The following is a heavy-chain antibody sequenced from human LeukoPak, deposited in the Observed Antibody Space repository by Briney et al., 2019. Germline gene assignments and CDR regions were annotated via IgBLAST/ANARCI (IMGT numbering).Heavy chain of an antibody. CDR1: GYTFTSYG. CDR2: ISAYNGNT. J-gene: IGHJ4*02. V-gene: IGHV1-18*01. D-gene: IGHD3-22*01. Sequence: GASVKVSCKASGYTFTSYGISWVRQAPGQGLEWMGWISAYNGNTNYAQKLQGRVTMTTDTSTSTAYMELRSLRSDDTAVYYCARIPITMIVVVTLPKADYWGQGTLVTVSS. CDR3: ARIPITMIVVVTLPKADY.